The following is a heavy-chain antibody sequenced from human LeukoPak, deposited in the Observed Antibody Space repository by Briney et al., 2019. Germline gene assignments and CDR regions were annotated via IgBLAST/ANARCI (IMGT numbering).Heavy chain of an antibody. CDR1: GFTFSSYG. CDR3: AKDYGDYAPPRAFDI. Sequence: RGSLRLSCAASGFTFSSYGMHWVRQAPGKGLEWVAVIWYDGSNKYYADSVKGRFTISRDNSKNTLYLQMNSLRAEDTAVYYCAKDYGDYAPPRAFDIWGQGTMVTVSS. J-gene: IGHJ3*02. D-gene: IGHD4-17*01. V-gene: IGHV3-33*06. CDR2: IWYDGSNK.